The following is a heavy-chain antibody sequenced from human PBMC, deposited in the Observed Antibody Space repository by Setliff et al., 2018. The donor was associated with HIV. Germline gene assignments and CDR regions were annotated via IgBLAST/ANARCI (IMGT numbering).Heavy chain of an antibody. J-gene: IGHJ4*02. CDR2: IYPNSGDT. CDR3: ARDRPGDGGNYQIDY. CDR1: GYTFTGYY. V-gene: IGHV1-2*02. Sequence: ASVKVSCKASGYTFTGYYIHWVRQAPGQGLEWMGWIYPNSGDTKYAQKFHGRVTMTRDTSISTAYMELSWLSSDDTAVYYCARDRPGDGGNYQIDYWGQGTLVTVSS. D-gene: IGHD4-4*01.